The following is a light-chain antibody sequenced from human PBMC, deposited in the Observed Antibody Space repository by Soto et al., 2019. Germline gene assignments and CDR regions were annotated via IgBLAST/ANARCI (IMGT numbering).Light chain of an antibody. CDR3: SSYAGNNIGV. Sequence: QSALTQPPSASGSPGQSVTISCTGTSSDVGAYNYVSWYQQYPGKAPKLMIYDVSKRPTGVPDRFSGSKSGNTASLTVSGLQAEVEADYYCSSYAGNNIGVFGGGTKLTVL. CDR2: DVS. J-gene: IGLJ2*01. V-gene: IGLV2-8*01. CDR1: SSDVGAYNY.